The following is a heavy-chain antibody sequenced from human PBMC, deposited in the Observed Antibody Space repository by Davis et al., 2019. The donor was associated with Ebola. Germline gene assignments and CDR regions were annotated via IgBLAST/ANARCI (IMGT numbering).Heavy chain of an antibody. Sequence: GGSLRLSCAASGFTFSSYGMHWVRQAPGKGLEWVAVISYDGSNKYYADSVKGRFTISRDNSKNTLYLQMNSLRAEDTAVYYCAKGTHLQHWGQGTLVTVSS. D-gene: IGHD2-2*01. CDR1: GFTFSSYG. CDR2: ISYDGSNK. V-gene: IGHV3-30*18. CDR3: AKGTHLQH. J-gene: IGHJ1*01.